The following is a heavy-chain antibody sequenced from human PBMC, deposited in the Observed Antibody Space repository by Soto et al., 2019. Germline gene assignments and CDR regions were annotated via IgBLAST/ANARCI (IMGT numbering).Heavy chain of an antibody. Sequence: SQTNSVTCATSGDRVSSYSAAWNWIRQSPSGGLEWLGRTYYRSRFFSDYAESVKSRIIINPDTSKNQFSLQLKSVTPEDTAVYYCVRDRYSSSGCFDPSGQGPPVTFS. CDR2: TYYRSRFFS. V-gene: IGHV6-1*01. CDR1: GDRVSSYSAA. CDR3: VRDRYSSSGCFDP. J-gene: IGHJ5*02. D-gene: IGHD3-10*01.